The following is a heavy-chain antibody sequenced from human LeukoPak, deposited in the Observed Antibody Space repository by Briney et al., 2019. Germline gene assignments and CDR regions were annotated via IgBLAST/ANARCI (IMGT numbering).Heavy chain of an antibody. Sequence: SETLSLTCTVSGGSISSSSYYWGWIRQPPGKGVEWIGSFYYSGSTYYNPSLKSRVTISVDTSKNQFSLKLSSVTAADTAVYYCARDVLRAVADHYFDYWGQGTLVTVSS. D-gene: IGHD6-19*01. CDR1: GGSISSSSYY. V-gene: IGHV4-39*07. CDR2: FYYSGST. J-gene: IGHJ4*02. CDR3: ARDVLRAVADHYFDY.